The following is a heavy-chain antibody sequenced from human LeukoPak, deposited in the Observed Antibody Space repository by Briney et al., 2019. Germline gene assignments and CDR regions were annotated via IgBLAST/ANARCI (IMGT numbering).Heavy chain of an antibody. V-gene: IGHV1-58*01. CDR3: ARVWSDSSSWYSGSHFDY. D-gene: IGHD6-13*01. CDR2: IVVGSGNT. Sequence: SVKVSCKASGFTFTSSAVQWVRQARGQRLEWIGWIVVGSGNTNYAQKFQGRVTITRDTSASTAYMELSSLRSEDTAVYYCARVWSDSSSWYSGSHFDYWGQGTLVTVSS. CDR1: GFTFTSSA. J-gene: IGHJ4*02.